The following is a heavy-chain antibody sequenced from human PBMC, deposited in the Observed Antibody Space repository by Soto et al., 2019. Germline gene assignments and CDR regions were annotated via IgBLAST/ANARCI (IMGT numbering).Heavy chain of an antibody. J-gene: IGHJ4*01. CDR2: IYSGGST. D-gene: IGHD3-10*01. Sequence: SETLSLTCTVSGGSINTYYWSWIRQAAGKGLEWIGRIYSGGSTNYNPSLMSRVSVSVDMSKNQFSLKLSSVTAADTAVYYCARGPGGLGEFSLDYWGHGTLVTVSS. CDR3: ARGPGGLGEFSLDY. V-gene: IGHV4-4*07. CDR1: GGSINTYY.